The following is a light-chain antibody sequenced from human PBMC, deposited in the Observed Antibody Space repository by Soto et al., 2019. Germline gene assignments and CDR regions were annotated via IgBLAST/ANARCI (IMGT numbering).Light chain of an antibody. J-gene: IGKJ1*01. CDR3: RQYGTSPWT. CDR1: QSVSSSF. CDR2: GAS. V-gene: IGKV3-20*01. Sequence: EIVLTQSPGTLSLSPGERATLSCRASQSVSSSFLGWYQQKPGQAPRLLIYGASSRATGIPDRFSGSGSGTDFTLTISRLESEDFAVYYCRQYGTSPWTFGQGTKVEIK.